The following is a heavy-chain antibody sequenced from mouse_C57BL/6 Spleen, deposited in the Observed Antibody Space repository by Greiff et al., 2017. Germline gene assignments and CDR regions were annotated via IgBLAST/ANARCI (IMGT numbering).Heavy chain of an antibody. CDR3: ARGGYGNSYFDD. CDR2: IDPSASYT. V-gene: IGHV1-69*01. Sequence: QVQLQQPGAELVMPGASVTLSCKASGYTFTGYWMHWVKQRPGQGLEWIGEIDPSASYTNYNQKFKGKSTLTVDKSSSTAYMQLSSLTSEDSAVYYCARGGYGNSYFDDWGKGTTLTVSS. J-gene: IGHJ2*01. CDR1: GYTFTGYW. D-gene: IGHD2-1*01.